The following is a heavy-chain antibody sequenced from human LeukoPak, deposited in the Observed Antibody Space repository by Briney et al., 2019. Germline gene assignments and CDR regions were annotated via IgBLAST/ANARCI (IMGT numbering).Heavy chain of an antibody. J-gene: IGHJ4*02. Sequence: ASVKVSCKASGYTFTSYGISWVRQAPGQGLVWMGWINTYNGNTNYAQKFQGRVTMTTDTSTSTAYMELRSLRSDDTAVYYCARVVLDHYYDSSGYLGTLDYWGQGTLVTVSS. CDR2: INTYNGNT. V-gene: IGHV1-18*01. D-gene: IGHD3-22*01. CDR3: ARVVLDHYYDSSGYLGTLDY. CDR1: GYTFTSYG.